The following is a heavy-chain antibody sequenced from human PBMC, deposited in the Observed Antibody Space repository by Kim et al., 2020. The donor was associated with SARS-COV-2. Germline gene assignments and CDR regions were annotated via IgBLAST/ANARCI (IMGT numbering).Heavy chain of an antibody. CDR3: ARDGLTI. CDR2: NSGGT. V-gene: IGHV1-2*02. Sequence: NSGGTNYAQKCQGRVTMTRDTSISTAYMELSRLRSDDTAVYYCARDGLTIWGQGTMVTVSS. D-gene: IGHD3-16*01. J-gene: IGHJ3*02.